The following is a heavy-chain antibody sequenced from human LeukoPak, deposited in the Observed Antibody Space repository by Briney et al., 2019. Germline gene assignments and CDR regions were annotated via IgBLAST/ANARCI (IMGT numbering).Heavy chain of an antibody. CDR3: ARLNAYSSSWHYFDS. CDR2: LYYGGTT. Sequence: SETLSLTCTVSGGSISSSSYFWGWIRQPPGRGLEWIGTLYYGGTTSYNPSLQSRVTISVDTSKNQFSLKLSSVTAADTPIYYCARLNAYSSSWHYFDSWGQGTLVTVSS. D-gene: IGHD6-13*01. CDR1: GGSISSSSYF. J-gene: IGHJ4*02. V-gene: IGHV4-39*01.